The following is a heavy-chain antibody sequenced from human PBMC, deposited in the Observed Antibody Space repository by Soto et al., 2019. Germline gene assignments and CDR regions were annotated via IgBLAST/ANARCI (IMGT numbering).Heavy chain of an antibody. J-gene: IGHJ6*03. Sequence: GGSLRLSCAASGFTFSSYGMHWVRQAPGKGLEWVAVIWYDGSNKYYADSVKGRFTISRDNSKNTLYLQMNSLRAEDTAVYYCARDADCSSTSCYTGYYYYMDVWGKGTTVTVSS. V-gene: IGHV3-33*01. CDR3: ARDADCSSTSCYTGYYYYMDV. D-gene: IGHD2-2*02. CDR2: IWYDGSNK. CDR1: GFTFSSYG.